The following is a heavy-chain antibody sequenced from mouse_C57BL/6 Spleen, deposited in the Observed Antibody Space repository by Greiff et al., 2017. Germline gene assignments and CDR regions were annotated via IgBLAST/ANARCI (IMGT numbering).Heavy chain of an antibody. CDR3: TRDGNLYAMDY. V-gene: IGHV1-15*01. J-gene: IGHJ4*01. CDR1: GYTFTDYE. CDR2: IDPETGGT. D-gene: IGHD2-1*01. Sequence: QVQLKESGAELVRPGASVTLSCKASGYTFTDYEMHWVKQTPVHGLEWIGAIDPETGGTAYNQKFKGKAILTADKSSSTAYMELRSLTSEDSAVYYCTRDGNLYAMDYWGQGTSVTVSS.